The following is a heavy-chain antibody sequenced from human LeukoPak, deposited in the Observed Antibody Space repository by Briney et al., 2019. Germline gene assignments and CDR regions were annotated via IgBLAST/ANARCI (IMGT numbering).Heavy chain of an antibody. D-gene: IGHD2-15*01. V-gene: IGHV1-2*02. J-gene: IGHJ6*02. CDR3: ARDHCATPGCYEDYYYGLDV. CDR1: GYTFSGNY. CDR2: INPNSGGT. Sequence: ASVKVSCKASGYTFSGNYIQWVRQAPGQGLEWMGWINPNSGGTNYAQKFQGRVTMTRDTSINTAYMELSRLTSDDTAVYYCARDHCATPGCYEDYYYGLDVWGQGTTVTVSS.